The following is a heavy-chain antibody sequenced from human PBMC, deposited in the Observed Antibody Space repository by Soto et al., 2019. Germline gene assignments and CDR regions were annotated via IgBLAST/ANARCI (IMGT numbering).Heavy chain of an antibody. V-gene: IGHV5-51*01. D-gene: IGHD4-17*01. CDR2: IYPGYSDT. Sequence: GESLKISCNGSGYSFTSYWIGWVRQMPGKGLGWMGIIYPGYSDTRYSPAIQGQVTTSADKSISTAYLQWSSLKASDTAMYYCARHRRTTTVTTRFDYWGQGTLVTVSS. J-gene: IGHJ4*02. CDR1: GYSFTSYW. CDR3: ARHRRTTTVTTRFDY.